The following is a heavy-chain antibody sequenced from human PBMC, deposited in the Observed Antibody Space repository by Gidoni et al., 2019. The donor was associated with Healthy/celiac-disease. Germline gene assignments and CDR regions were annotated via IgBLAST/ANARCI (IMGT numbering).Heavy chain of an antibody. CDR1: GGSISSSNW. J-gene: IGHJ4*02. CDR2: IYHSGST. D-gene: IGHD3-22*01. Sequence: QVQLQESGPGLVKPSGTLSLTCAVSGGSISSSNWWSWVRQPPGKGLEWIGEIYHSGSTNYNPSLKSRVTISVDKSKNQFSLKLSSVTAADTAVYYCARRGGYYYDSSGYFPFDYWGQGTLVTVSS. V-gene: IGHV4-4*02. CDR3: ARRGGYYYDSSGYFPFDY.